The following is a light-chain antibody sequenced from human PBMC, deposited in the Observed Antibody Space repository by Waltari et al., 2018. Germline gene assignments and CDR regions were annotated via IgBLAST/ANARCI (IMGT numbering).Light chain of an antibody. CDR2: LAS. CDR1: QSVINSADNKNK. V-gene: IGKV4-1*01. Sequence: DIVMTQSPDSLTVSLGERATINCKSSQSVINSADNKNKLAWYQQKAGQPPKLLIYLASTRESGVPDRFSGSGSGTDFTLTISSLQAEDVAVYYCQQYYRVPFTFGPGTKVDIK. J-gene: IGKJ3*01. CDR3: QQYYRVPFT.